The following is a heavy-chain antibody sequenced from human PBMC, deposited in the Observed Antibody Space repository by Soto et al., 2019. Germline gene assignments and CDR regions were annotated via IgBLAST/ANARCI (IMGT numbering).Heavy chain of an antibody. CDR3: ARDPLKYVKGWFDP. CDR1: GFTFSSYA. CDR2: ISYDGSNK. D-gene: IGHD2-8*01. Sequence: QVPLVESGGGVVQPGRSLRLSCAASGFTFSSYAMHWVRQAPGKGLEWVAVISYDGSNKYYADSVKGRFTISRDNSKNTLYLQMNSLRAEDTAVYYCARDPLKYVKGWFDPWGQGTLVTVSS. J-gene: IGHJ5*02. V-gene: IGHV3-30-3*01.